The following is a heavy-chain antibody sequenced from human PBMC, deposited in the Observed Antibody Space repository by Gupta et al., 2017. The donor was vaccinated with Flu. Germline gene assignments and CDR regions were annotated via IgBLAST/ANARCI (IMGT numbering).Heavy chain of an antibody. CDR1: GFTLNNYG. CDR3: AKDAGYCTSTSCYRGMDV. CDR2: VSYDGSNK. D-gene: IGHD2-2*01. J-gene: IGHJ6*02. Sequence: QVQLMESGGGVVQPGRSLRLSCAASGFTLNNYGLPWVRQAPGKGLEWVAVVSYDGSNKYYEDTVKGRFTISRDTSKNTLYLQMNNLRTEDTAVYYCAKDAGYCTSTSCYRGMDVWGQGTTVTVSS. V-gene: IGHV3-30*18.